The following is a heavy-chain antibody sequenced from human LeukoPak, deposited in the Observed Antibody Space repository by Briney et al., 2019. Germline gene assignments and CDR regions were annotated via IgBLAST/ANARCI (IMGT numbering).Heavy chain of an antibody. CDR3: AREAYCGGYCYSSR. CDR2: IYYSGST. CDR1: GGSISSGDYY. J-gene: IGHJ4*02. V-gene: IGHV4-30-4*01. Sequence: SQTLSLTCTVSGGSISSGDYYWSWIRQPPGKGLEWIGYIYYSGSTYYNPSLKSRVTISVDTSKNQFSLKLSSVTAADTAVYYCAREAYCGGYCYSSRWGQGTLVTVSS. D-gene: IGHD2-21*02.